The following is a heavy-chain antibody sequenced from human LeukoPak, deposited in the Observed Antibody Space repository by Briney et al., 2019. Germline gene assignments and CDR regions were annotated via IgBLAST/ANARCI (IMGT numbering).Heavy chain of an antibody. Sequence: SETLSLTCAVYGGSFSGYYWSWIRQPPGKGLEWIGEINHSGSTNCNPSLKSRVTISVDTSKNQFSLKLSSVTAADTAVYYCARVEEGYGSGRRENYYYYYMDVWGKGTTVTISS. CDR2: INHSGST. J-gene: IGHJ6*03. D-gene: IGHD3-10*01. CDR3: ARVEEGYGSGRRENYYYYYMDV. CDR1: GGSFSGYY. V-gene: IGHV4-34*01.